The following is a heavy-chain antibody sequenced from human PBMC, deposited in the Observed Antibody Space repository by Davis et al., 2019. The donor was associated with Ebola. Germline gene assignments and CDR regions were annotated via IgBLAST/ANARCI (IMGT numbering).Heavy chain of an antibody. CDR2: ISHDVTFK. D-gene: IGHD6-19*01. Sequence: GGSLRLSCAASGFTFSSYAMHWVRQAPGEGLEWVAIISHDVTFKYYAHSVKGRFTISRDNSKNTLYLQMNSLRAEDTAVYYCARDSRWLVPGTYYYYGMDVWGQGTTVTVSS. J-gene: IGHJ6*02. CDR3: ARDSRWLVPGTYYYYGMDV. CDR1: GFTFSSYA. V-gene: IGHV3-30-3*01.